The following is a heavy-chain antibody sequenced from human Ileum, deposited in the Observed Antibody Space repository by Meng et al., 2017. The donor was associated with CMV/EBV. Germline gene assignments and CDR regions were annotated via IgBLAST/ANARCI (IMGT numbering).Heavy chain of an antibody. D-gene: IGHD6-13*01. Sequence: KASEYSFTDYYIHWVRQAPGQGLEWMGRINPNRGGTNYAQKFQDRVTMTSDTSISTAYMELSRLTSDDTAVYFCARGPDRARTWYAAYWGQGTLVTVSS. CDR1: EYSFTDYY. J-gene: IGHJ4*02. V-gene: IGHV1-2*06. CDR3: ARGPDRARTWYAAY. CDR2: INPNRGGT.